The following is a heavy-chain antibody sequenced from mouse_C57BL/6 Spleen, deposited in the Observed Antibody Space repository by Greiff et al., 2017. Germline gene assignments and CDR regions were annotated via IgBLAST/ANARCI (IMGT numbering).Heavy chain of an antibody. Sequence: QVQLQQSGAELVKPGASVKISCKASGYAFSSYWMNWVKQRPGQGLEWIGQIYPGDGDTNYNGKFKGKATLTADKSSSTAYMQLSSLTSEDSAVYFCARRATGGCAYWGQGTLVTVAA. CDR3: ARRATGGCAY. CDR1: GYAFSSYW. V-gene: IGHV1-80*01. J-gene: IGHJ3*01. CDR2: IYPGDGDT. D-gene: IGHD4-1*02.